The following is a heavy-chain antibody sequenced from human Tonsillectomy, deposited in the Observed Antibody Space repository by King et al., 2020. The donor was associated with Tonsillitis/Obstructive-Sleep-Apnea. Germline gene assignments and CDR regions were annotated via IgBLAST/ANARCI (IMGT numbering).Heavy chain of an antibody. D-gene: IGHD4-17*01. V-gene: IGHV3-20*04. CDR3: ARNYGDPEY. Sequence: DVQLVESGGGVVWPGGSLRLSCAASGFTFEDFGMSWVRQAPGKGLEWVSGINWNGDNTRYADSVKGRVTISRDNAKNSLYLQMSSLRAEDTAVYYCARNYGDPEYWGQGTLVTVSS. CDR1: GFTFEDFG. J-gene: IGHJ4*02. CDR2: INWNGDNT.